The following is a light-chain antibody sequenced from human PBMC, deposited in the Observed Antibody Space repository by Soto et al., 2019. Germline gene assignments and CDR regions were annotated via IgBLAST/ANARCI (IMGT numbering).Light chain of an antibody. V-gene: IGLV2-11*01. CDR1: SSDVGGYNC. J-gene: IGLJ1*01. CDR3: CSYAGSYYV. Sequence: QSALAQPRSVSGSPGQSVTISCTGTSSDVGGYNCVSWYQQHPGKAPKLMIYDVSKRPSGVPDRFSGSKSGNTASLTISGLQAEDEADYYCCSYAGSYYVFGTGTKV. CDR2: DVS.